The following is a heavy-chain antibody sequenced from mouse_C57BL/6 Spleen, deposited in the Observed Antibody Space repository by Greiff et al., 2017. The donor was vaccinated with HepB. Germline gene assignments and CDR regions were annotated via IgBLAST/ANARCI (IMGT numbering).Heavy chain of an antibody. D-gene: IGHD1-1*01. V-gene: IGHV1-53*01. CDR3: ARSDYYGSSYEGFAY. CDR1: GYTFTSYW. Sequence: QVQLQQSGTELVKPGASVKLSCKASGYTFTSYWMHWVKQRPGQGLEWIGNINPSNGGTNYNEKFKSKATLTVDKSSSTAYMQLSSLTSEDSAVYYCARSDYYGSSYEGFAYWGQGTLVTVSA. J-gene: IGHJ3*01. CDR2: INPSNGGT.